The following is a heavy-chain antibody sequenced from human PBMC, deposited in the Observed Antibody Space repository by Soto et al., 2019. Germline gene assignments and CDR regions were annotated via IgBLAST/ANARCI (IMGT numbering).Heavy chain of an antibody. CDR2: ISYDGSDK. J-gene: IGHJ4*02. CDR1: GFTISGHA. V-gene: IGHV3-30*03. CDR3: AGYYYDSSNYYYYFDY. D-gene: IGHD3-22*01. Sequence: PGGSLRLSCAASGFTISGHAMHWVRQAPGKGLEWLAVISYDGSDKFYGDSVKGRFTISRDNSKNTLFLQVNSLREEDTAVYYCAGYYYDSSNYYYYFDYWGRGTLVTVSS.